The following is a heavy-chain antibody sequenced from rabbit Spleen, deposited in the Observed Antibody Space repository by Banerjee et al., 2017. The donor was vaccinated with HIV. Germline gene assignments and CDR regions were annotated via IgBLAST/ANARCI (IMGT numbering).Heavy chain of an antibody. D-gene: IGHD7-1*01. CDR1: GFTISSSYD. CDR3: ARDGDSRDKYAYFNL. CDR2: IDGGGSGST. V-gene: IGHV1S40*01. J-gene: IGHJ4*01. Sequence: QSLEESGGDLVKPGASLALTCTASGFTISSSYDMCWVRQAPGKGLEWIACIDGGGSGSTYYASWAKGRFTISKTSSTTVDLKMTSLTVADTATYFCARDGDSRDKYAYFNLWGQGTLVTVS.